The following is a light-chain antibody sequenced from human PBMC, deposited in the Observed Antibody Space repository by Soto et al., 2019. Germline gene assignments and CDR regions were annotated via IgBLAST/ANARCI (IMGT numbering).Light chain of an antibody. J-gene: IGKJ4*01. CDR2: DAS. CDR3: QQYESLPLT. V-gene: IGKV1-33*01. Sequence: DIQMTHSPSSLSASVGDRVTITCQASQDISNYLNWYQQKPGKAPKLLIFDASKVETGVPSRFSGSGSGTNFTLTIHSLQAEDIATYYCQQYESLPLTFGGGTKMEI. CDR1: QDISNY.